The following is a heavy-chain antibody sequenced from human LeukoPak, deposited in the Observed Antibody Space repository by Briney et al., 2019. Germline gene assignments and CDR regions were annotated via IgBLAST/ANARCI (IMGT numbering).Heavy chain of an antibody. V-gene: IGHV3-30*18. CDR1: GFTFSSFG. J-gene: IGHJ4*02. D-gene: IGHD2-15*01. Sequence: GGSLRLSCAASGFTFSSFGIHWVRQAPGKGLEWVAVISYDGRNKYYADSVKGRFTISRDNSKNTVYLQMNSLRAEDTAVYYCAKEACGGRCVSDYFDYWGQGSLVTVSS. CDR2: ISYDGRNK. CDR3: AKEACGGRCVSDYFDY.